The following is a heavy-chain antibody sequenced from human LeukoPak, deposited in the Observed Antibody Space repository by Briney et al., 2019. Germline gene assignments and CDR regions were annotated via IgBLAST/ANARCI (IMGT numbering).Heavy chain of an antibody. CDR2: IYHSGST. CDR3: ARVPYSSSWLGFDP. D-gene: IGHD6-13*01. Sequence: PSGTLSLTCAVSGGSISSSNWWSWVRQPPGKGLEWIGEIYHSGSTNYNPSLKSRVTISVDKSKNQFSLKLSSVTAADTAVYYCARVPYSSSWLGFDPWGQGTLVTVSS. V-gene: IGHV4-4*02. CDR1: GGSISSSNW. J-gene: IGHJ5*02.